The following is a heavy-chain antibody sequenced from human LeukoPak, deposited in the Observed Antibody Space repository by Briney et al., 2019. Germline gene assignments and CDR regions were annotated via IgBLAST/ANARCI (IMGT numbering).Heavy chain of an antibody. D-gene: IGHD3-10*01. CDR1: DGSFSGYY. CDR3: ARFGTGAPYYYGSGSYYNVRFDP. CDR2: INHSGST. V-gene: IGHV4-34*01. J-gene: IGHJ5*02. Sequence: MPSETLSLTCAVYDGSFSGYYWSWIRQPPGKGLEWIGEINHSGSTNYNPSLKSRVTISVDTSKNQFSLKLSSVTAADTAVYYCARFGTGAPYYYGSGSYYNVRFDPWGQGTLVTVSS.